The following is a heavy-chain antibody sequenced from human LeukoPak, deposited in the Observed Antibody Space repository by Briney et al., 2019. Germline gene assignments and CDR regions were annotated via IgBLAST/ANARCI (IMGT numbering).Heavy chain of an antibody. V-gene: IGHV4-39*01. CDR1: GGSISSSSYH. CDR2: IYYGGST. D-gene: IGHD3-22*01. Sequence: SETLSLTCTVSGGSISSSSYHWGWIRQPPGKGLEWIGTIYYGGSTYYNPSLKSRVTISVDTSKKQFSLKLTSVTAADAAVYYCARLGDYYASSGYFDAFDIWGQGTMVTVFS. CDR3: ARLGDYYASSGYFDAFDI. J-gene: IGHJ3*02.